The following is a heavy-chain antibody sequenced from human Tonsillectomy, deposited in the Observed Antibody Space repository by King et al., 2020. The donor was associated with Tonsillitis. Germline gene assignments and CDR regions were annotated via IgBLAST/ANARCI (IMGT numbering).Heavy chain of an antibody. D-gene: IGHD2-21*02. J-gene: IGHJ4*02. Sequence: HVQLVQSGGGVVQPGGSLRLSCAASGFTFTSYGMHWVRQAPGKGLEWVAFIRYDGSEKYYADSVKGRFTVSRYNSKNTLFLQINSLSAADTAVYYCARGEVVTLDYFDYWGPGTLVTVSS. CDR3: ARGEVVTLDYFDY. V-gene: IGHV3-30*02. CDR1: GFTFTSYG. CDR2: IRYDGSEK.